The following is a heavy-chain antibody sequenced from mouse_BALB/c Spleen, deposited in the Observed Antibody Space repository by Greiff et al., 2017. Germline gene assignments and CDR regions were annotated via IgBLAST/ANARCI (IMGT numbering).Heavy chain of an antibody. D-gene: IGHD4-1*01. CDR3: ATGTDPWFAY. CDR2: ISYSGST. CDR1: GYSITSDYS. J-gene: IGHJ3*01. V-gene: IGHV3-2*02. Sequence: EVQLVESGPGLVKPSQSLSLTCTVTGYSITSDYSWNWIRQFPGNKLEWMGYISYSGSTSYNPSLKSRISITRDTSKNQFFLQWNAVTTEDTATYYCATGTDPWFAYWGQGTLVTVSA.